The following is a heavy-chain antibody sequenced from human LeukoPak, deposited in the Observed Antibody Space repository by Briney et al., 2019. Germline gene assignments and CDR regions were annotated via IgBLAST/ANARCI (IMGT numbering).Heavy chain of an antibody. D-gene: IGHD2-2*01. V-gene: IGHV1-69*13. CDR2: IIPIFGTA. CDR1: GGTFSSYA. J-gene: IGHJ5*02. Sequence: SVKVSCKASGGTFSSYAISWVRQAPGQGLEWVGGIIPIFGTANYAQKFQGRVTITADESTSTAYMELSSLRSEDTAAYYCSSTNMDLNWFDPWGQGTLVTVSS. CDR3: SSTNMDLNWFDP.